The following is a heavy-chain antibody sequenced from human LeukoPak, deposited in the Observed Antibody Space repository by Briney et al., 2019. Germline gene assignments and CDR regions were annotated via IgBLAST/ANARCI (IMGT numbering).Heavy chain of an antibody. Sequence: GASVKVSCKASGYTFTGYYMHWVRQAPGQGLEWMGWINPNSGGTNYAQKFQGRVTMTRDTSISTAYMELSRLRSDDTAVYYCARDGDIAAAGTGAFDIWGQGTMVTVSS. J-gene: IGHJ3*02. CDR3: ARDGDIAAAGTGAFDI. CDR2: INPNSGGT. D-gene: IGHD6-13*01. CDR1: GYTFTGYY. V-gene: IGHV1-2*02.